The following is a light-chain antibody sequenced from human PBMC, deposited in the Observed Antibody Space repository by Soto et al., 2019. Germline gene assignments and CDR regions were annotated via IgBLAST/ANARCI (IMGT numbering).Light chain of an antibody. CDR3: QQYNNYWT. Sequence: DIQMTQSPSTLSASVGDRVTITCRASRSISSWLAWYQQKPGKPPKLLIYDASSFKGGVPSRFSDSGSGTEFTLTISSLQPDDSATYYCQQYNNYWTFGQGTKVEIK. J-gene: IGKJ1*01. CDR1: RSISSW. CDR2: DAS. V-gene: IGKV1-5*01.